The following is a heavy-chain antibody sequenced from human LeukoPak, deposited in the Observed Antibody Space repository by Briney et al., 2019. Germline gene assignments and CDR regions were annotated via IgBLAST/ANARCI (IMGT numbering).Heavy chain of an antibody. V-gene: IGHV3-23*01. Sequence: PGGSLRLSCAASGFTFSNCGMSWVRQAPGKGLEWVSVISGSGANTYYADSVKGRFTISGDNSKNSLYVQVNSLRVEDTAMYHCARCRYYYDSSGYYRDCGGYDYWGQGTLVTVSS. CDR1: GFTFSNCG. CDR3: ARCRYYYDSSGYYRDCGGYDY. J-gene: IGHJ4*02. D-gene: IGHD3-22*01. CDR2: ISGSGANT.